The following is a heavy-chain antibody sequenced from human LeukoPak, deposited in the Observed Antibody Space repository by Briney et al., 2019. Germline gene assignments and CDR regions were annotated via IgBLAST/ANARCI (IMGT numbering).Heavy chain of an antibody. Sequence: PGGSLRLSCAASGFTVSSSPINWVRQAPGRGLEWVSVIYSGGNTFYADSVKGRSTISRHNSENTLYLQMNSLSADDTAVYYCARLMGSGWFDPWGQGTLVTVFS. V-gene: IGHV3-53*04. CDR2: IYSGGNT. CDR1: GFTVSSSP. J-gene: IGHJ5*02. CDR3: ARLMGSGWFDP. D-gene: IGHD1-26*01.